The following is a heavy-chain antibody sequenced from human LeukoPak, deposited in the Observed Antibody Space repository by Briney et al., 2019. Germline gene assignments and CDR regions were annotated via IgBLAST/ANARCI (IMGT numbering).Heavy chain of an antibody. D-gene: IGHD6-19*01. J-gene: IGHJ4*02. CDR3: AKDQSRAVTGTWDF. CDR1: GFTFSSFG. V-gene: IGHV3-30*18. CDR2: ISYDGSAG. Sequence: PGTSLRLSCAASGFTFSSFGIHWVRHAQGKGLEWVALISYDGSAGYYADSVRGRFTVSRDNSKTTVYLQMNRLRPEDTAVYHCAKDQSRAVTGTWDFWGQGTLVTVSS.